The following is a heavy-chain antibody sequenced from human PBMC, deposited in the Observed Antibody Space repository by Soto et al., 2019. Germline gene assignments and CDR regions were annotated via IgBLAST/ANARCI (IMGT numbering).Heavy chain of an antibody. CDR3: ARRVVVPSAEIFDY. V-gene: IGHV5-51*01. D-gene: IGHD2-2*01. J-gene: IGHJ4*02. Sequence: GESLKISCKGSGYSFTSYWIGWVRQMPGKGLEGMGVIYPGGSDTRYSPSFQGQVTISADKSISTAYLQWSSLKASDTAMYYCARRVVVPSAEIFDYWGQGTLVTVSS. CDR2: IYPGGSDT. CDR1: GYSFTSYW.